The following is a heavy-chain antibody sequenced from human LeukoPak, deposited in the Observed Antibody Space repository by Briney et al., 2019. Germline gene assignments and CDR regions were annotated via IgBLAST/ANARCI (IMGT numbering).Heavy chain of an antibody. CDR2: IKSDGSTT. J-gene: IGHJ4*02. CDR1: GFTFSSYW. D-gene: IGHD5-18*01. CDR3: ARVVDTHFDY. V-gene: IGHV3-74*01. Sequence: GGPLRLSCAASGFTFSSYWMHWVRQAAGKELVCVSRIKSDGSTTTYADSVKGRFTISRDNAKNTLYLQMNSLRAEDTAVYYCARVVDTHFDYWGQGTLVTVSS.